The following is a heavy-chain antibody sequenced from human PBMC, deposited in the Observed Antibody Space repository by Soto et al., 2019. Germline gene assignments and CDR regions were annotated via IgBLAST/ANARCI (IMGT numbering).Heavy chain of an antibody. Sequence: QITLKESGPTLVKPTQTLTLTCTFSGFSLTAHGVGVGWIRQAPGKALEWLALIYWDDDKYYRPSLKSRLTITRDTSKNQVVLTVTNMDPVDTATYYCAHGLYSSGFNFDFWGQGTLVTVSS. J-gene: IGHJ4*02. V-gene: IGHV2-5*02. CDR2: IYWDDDK. D-gene: IGHD6-19*01. CDR1: GFSLTAHGVG. CDR3: AHGLYSSGFNFDF.